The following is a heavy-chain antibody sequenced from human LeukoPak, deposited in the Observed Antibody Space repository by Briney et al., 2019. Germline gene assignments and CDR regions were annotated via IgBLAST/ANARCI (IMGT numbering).Heavy chain of an antibody. D-gene: IGHD3-22*01. CDR3: AKDLSSAITSALVLDV. J-gene: IGHJ6*02. Sequence: GGSLRLSCAASGFTFSSYWMNWVRQPPGKGLVWVSRINPDGSVTTHADSVEGRFTISRDNVKNVLYLQMNSLRPEDTALYYCAKDLSSAITSALVLDVWGQGTTV. V-gene: IGHV3-74*01. CDR2: INPDGSVT. CDR1: GFTFSSYW.